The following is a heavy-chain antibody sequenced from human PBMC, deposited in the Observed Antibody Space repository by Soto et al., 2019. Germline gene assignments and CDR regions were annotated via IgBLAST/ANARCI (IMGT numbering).Heavy chain of an antibody. CDR2: IYHTGDT. J-gene: IGHJ5*02. CDR1: SYSISSGFF. CDR3: ARDTNSLDL. V-gene: IGHV4-38-2*02. D-gene: IGHD2-8*01. Sequence: SETLSLTCVVSSYSISSGFFWAWIRQPPGKGLEWVGSIYHTGDTHYNPSLRSQVSMSVDTSKDHFSLRLTYLTAADTAVYFCARDTNSLDLWGQGILVTVS.